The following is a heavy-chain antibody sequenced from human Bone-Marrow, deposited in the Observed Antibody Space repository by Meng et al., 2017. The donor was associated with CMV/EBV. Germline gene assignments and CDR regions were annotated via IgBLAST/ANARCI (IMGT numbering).Heavy chain of an antibody. CDR3: ARGDWYYFDY. D-gene: IGHD3-9*01. CDR1: GGSISSSSYY. J-gene: IGHJ4*02. CDR2: IYYSGST. V-gene: IGHV4-39*07. Sequence: SETLSLTCSVSGGSISSSSYYWGWNRQPPGKGLEWIGSIYYSGSTYYNPSLKGRVTISVDTSNSQYSLKLSSVTAADTAVYYCARGDWYYFDYWGQGTLVTVSS.